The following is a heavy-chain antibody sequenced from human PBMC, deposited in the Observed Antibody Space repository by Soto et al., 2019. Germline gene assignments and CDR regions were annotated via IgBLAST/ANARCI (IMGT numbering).Heavy chain of an antibody. D-gene: IGHD3-16*01. V-gene: IGHV1-69*01. CDR2: IIPIFGTA. J-gene: IGHJ5*02. CDR3: ARILRGRGGENWFDP. Sequence: QVQLVQSGAEVKKPGSSVKVSCKASGGTFSSYAISWVQQAPGQRLEWMGGIIPIFGTANYAQKFQGRVTITADEATSTAYMELSSLRSEDTAVYYCARILRGRGGENWFDPWGKGTLVTVCS. CDR1: GGTFSSYA.